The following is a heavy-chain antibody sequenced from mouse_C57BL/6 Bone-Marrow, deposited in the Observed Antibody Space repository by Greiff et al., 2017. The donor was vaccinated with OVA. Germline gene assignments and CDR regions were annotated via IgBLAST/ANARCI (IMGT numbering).Heavy chain of an antibody. CDR1: GYTFTDYY. CDR2: INPYNGGT. V-gene: IGHV1-19*01. Sequence: VQLQQSGPVLVKPGASVKMSCKASGYTFTDYYMNWVKQSHGKSLEWIGVINPYNGGTSYNQKFKGKATLTVDKSSSTAYMELNSLTSEDSAVYYCARRRLDVDYWGQGTSVTVSS. CDR3: ARRRLDVDY. J-gene: IGHJ4*01.